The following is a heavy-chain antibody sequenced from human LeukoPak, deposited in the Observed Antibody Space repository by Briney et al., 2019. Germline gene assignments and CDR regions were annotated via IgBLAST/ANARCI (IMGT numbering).Heavy chain of an antibody. CDR1: GGSFSGYY. CDR3: ARASHYCSSTSCYYYYYYYYMDV. J-gene: IGHJ6*03. V-gene: IGHV4-34*01. Sequence: SETLSLTCAVYGGSFSGYYWSWIRQPPGKGLEWIGEINHSGSTNCNPSLKSRVTISVDTSKNQFSLKLSSVTAADTAVYYCARASHYCSSTSCYYYYYYYYMDVWGKGTTVTVSS. D-gene: IGHD2-2*01. CDR2: INHSGST.